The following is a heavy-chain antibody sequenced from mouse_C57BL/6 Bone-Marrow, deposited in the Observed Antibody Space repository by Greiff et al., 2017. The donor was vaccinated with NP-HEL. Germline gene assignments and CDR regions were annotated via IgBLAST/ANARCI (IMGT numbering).Heavy chain of an antibody. J-gene: IGHJ3*01. Sequence: VQLQQPGTELVKPGASVKLSCKASGYTFTSYWMHWVKQRPEQGLEWIGRIDPANGNTKYAPKFQGKATITADTSSNTAYLQLSSLTSEDTAIYYCAKGDLAWFAYWGQGTLVTVSA. CDR2: IDPANGNT. V-gene: IGHV14-3*01. D-gene: IGHD3-3*01. CDR1: GYTFTSYW. CDR3: AKGDLAWFAY.